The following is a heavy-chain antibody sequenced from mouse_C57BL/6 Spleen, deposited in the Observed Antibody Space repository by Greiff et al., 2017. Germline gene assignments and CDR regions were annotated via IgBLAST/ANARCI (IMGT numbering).Heavy chain of an antibody. CDR2: INPSNGGT. D-gene: IGHD2-3*01. J-gene: IGHJ4*01. CDR1: GYTFTSYW. V-gene: IGHV1-53*01. Sequence: QVQLQQPGTELVKPGASVKLSCKASGYTFTSYWMHWVKQRPGQGLEWIGNINPSNGGTNYNEKFKSKATLTVDKSSSTAYRQLSSLTSEDSAVYYCARSGGRYDGYYEAMDYWGQGTSVTVSS. CDR3: ARSGGRYDGYYEAMDY.